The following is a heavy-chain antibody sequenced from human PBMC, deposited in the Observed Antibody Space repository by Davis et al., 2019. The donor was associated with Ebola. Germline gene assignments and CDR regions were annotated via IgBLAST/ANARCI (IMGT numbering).Heavy chain of an antibody. Sequence: GESLKISCAASGFTFSNACMNWVRQAPGKGLEWVGRIKSKTDGGTPDYAAPVKGRFTISSDDSKNTLYLQMNSLKTEDTAVYYCTTEAALYYYDSSGYRKPLKYFDYWGQGTLVTVSS. J-gene: IGHJ4*02. CDR1: GFTFSNAC. D-gene: IGHD3-22*01. V-gene: IGHV3-15*07. CDR3: TTEAALYYYDSSGYRKPLKYFDY. CDR2: IKSKTDGGTP.